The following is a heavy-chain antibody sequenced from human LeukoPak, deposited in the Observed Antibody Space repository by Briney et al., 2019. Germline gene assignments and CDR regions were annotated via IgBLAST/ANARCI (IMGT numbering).Heavy chain of an antibody. V-gene: IGHV4-59*04. CDR3: ARNQAVAGNHGALDI. Sequence: SETLSLTCTVSGGSISSYYWSWIRQPPGKGLEWIGYIYYSGSAYYNPSLKSRVTMSVDTSKNQFSLKLSSVTAVDTAVYYCARNQAVAGNHGALDIWGQGTMVTVSS. CDR2: IYYSGSA. J-gene: IGHJ3*02. D-gene: IGHD6-19*01. CDR1: GGSISSYY.